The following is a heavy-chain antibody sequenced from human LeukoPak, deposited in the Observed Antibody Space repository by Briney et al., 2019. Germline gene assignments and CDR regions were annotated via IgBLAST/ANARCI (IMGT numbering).Heavy chain of an antibody. J-gene: IGHJ4*02. CDR1: GFTFSSYA. V-gene: IGHV3-64*04. CDR2: ISSNGGST. CDR3: AREHSSGWYFDY. D-gene: IGHD6-19*01. Sequence: PGGSLRLSCSASGFTFSSYAMHWVRQAPGKGLEYVSAISSNGGSTYYAGSVQGRLIISRDNSKNTLYLQMNSLRAEDTAVYYCAREHSSGWYFDYWGQGTLVTVSS.